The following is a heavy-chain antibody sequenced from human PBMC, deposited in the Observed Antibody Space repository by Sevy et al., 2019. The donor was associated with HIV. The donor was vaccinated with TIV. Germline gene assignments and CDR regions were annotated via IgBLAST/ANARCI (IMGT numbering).Heavy chain of an antibody. CDR1: GITFSNYA. J-gene: IGHJ4*02. Sequence: GSLRLSCAASGITFSNYAMTWVRQAPGKGLEWVSSISGSGATTYSADSVKGRFTISRDNSKNTLYLQMNSLRAEDTAVYYCVKDRITLVRGDDYFDYWGQGTLVTVSS. CDR2: ISGSGATT. CDR3: VKDRITLVRGDDYFDY. V-gene: IGHV3-23*01. D-gene: IGHD3-10*01.